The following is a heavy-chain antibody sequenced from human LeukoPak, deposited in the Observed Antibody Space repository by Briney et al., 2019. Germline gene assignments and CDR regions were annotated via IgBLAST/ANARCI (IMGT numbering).Heavy chain of an antibody. D-gene: IGHD2-2*01. V-gene: IGHV3-23*01. Sequence: GGSLRLSCAASGLTFSSYAMSWVRQAPGKGLEWVSAISGSGGSTYYADSVKGRFTISRDNSKNTLYLQMNSLRAEDTAVYYCAVVPAAMWNWFDPWGQGTLVTVSS. CDR2: ISGSGGST. CDR3: AVVPAAMWNWFDP. CDR1: GLTFSSYA. J-gene: IGHJ5*02.